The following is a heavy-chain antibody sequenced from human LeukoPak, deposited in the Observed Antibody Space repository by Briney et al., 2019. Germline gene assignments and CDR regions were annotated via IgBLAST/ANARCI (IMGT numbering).Heavy chain of an antibody. V-gene: IGHV4-34*01. Sequence: SETLSLTCAVYGGSFSGYYWTWIRQPPGKGLEWIGEINHSGSTNYNPSLKSRVTISVDTSKNQFSLKLSSVTAADTAVYYCARGGAATSILPRNAFDIWGQGTMVTVSS. CDR2: INHSGST. CDR1: GGSFSGYY. J-gene: IGHJ3*02. CDR3: ARGGAATSILPRNAFDI. D-gene: IGHD2-21*01.